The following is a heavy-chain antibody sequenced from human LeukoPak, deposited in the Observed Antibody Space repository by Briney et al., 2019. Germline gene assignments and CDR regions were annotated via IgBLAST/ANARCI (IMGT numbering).Heavy chain of an antibody. CDR2: INHSGST. Sequence: TSETLSLTCAVYGGSFSGYYWSWIRQPPGKGLEWIGEINHSGSTNYNPSLKSRVTIPVDTSKNQFSLKLSSVTAADTAVYYCARNDYVWGSYRLNWFDPWGQGTLVTVSS. CDR3: ARNDYVWGSYRLNWFDP. CDR1: GGSFSGYY. D-gene: IGHD3-16*02. V-gene: IGHV4-34*01. J-gene: IGHJ5*02.